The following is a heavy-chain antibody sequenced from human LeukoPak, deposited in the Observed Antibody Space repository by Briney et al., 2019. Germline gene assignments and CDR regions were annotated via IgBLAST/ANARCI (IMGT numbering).Heavy chain of an antibody. Sequence: ASVKVSCKASGYTFTVYYIHWVRQTPGQGLEWMGWINPNSGGVKYAQKFQGRVTMTRDTSISTAYLEVTRLRSDDSAVYYCGRDSALAGTAPDASDIWGQGTMVTVSS. D-gene: IGHD6-19*01. CDR2: INPNSGGV. CDR3: GRDSALAGTAPDASDI. CDR1: GYTFTVYY. J-gene: IGHJ3*02. V-gene: IGHV1-2*02.